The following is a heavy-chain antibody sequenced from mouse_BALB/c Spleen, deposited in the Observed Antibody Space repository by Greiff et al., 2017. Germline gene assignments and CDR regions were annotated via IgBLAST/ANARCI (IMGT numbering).Heavy chain of an antibody. CDR3: GATVVAPSSFAY. D-gene: IGHD1-1*01. J-gene: IGHJ3*01. Sequence: VQLKESGPELVKPGASVKISCKASGYSFTGYFMNWVKQSHGKSLEWIGRINPYNGDTFYNQKFKGKATLTVDKSSSTAHMELLSLTSEDSAVYYCGATVVAPSSFAYWGQGTLVTVSA. CDR1: GYSFTGYF. V-gene: IGHV1-37*01. CDR2: INPYNGDT.